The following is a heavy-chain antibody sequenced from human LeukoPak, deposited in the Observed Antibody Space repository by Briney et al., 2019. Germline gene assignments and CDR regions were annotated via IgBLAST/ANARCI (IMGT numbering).Heavy chain of an antibody. V-gene: IGHV3-30*18. Sequence: PGGSLRLSCAASGFTFSSYGMHWVRQAPGKGLEWVAVISYDGSNKYYADSVKGRFTISRDNSKNTLYLQMNSLRAEDTAVYYCAKDRYSPGVYYYMDVWGKGTTVTVSS. D-gene: IGHD3-16*02. J-gene: IGHJ6*03. CDR2: ISYDGSNK. CDR3: AKDRYSPGVYYYMDV. CDR1: GFTFSSYG.